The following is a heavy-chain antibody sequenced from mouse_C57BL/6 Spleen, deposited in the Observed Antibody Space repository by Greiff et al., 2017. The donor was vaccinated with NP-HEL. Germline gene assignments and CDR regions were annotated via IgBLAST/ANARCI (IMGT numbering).Heavy chain of an antibody. CDR2: ISDGGSYT. D-gene: IGHD1-1*01. Sequence: EVMLVESGGGLVKPGGSLKLSCAASGFTFSSYAMSWVRQTPEKRLEWVATISDGGSYTYYPDNVKGRFTISRDNAKNNLYLQMSHLKSEDTAMYYCARDQGYGSSYTFAYWGQGTLVTVSA. CDR1: GFTFSSYA. CDR3: ARDQGYGSSYTFAY. V-gene: IGHV5-4*01. J-gene: IGHJ3*01.